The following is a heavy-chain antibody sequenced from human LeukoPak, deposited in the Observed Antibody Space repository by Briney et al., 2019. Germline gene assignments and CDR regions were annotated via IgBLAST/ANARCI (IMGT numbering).Heavy chain of an antibody. D-gene: IGHD3-9*01. Sequence: SETLSLTCTVSGGSISSSSYYWGWIRQPPGKGLEWMGSIYYSGSTYYNPSLKSRVTISVDTSKNQFSLKLSAVTAADTAVYYCARTERYFDWLFPEYYFDYWGQGTLVTVSS. J-gene: IGHJ4*02. V-gene: IGHV4-39*01. CDR1: GGSISSSSYY. CDR2: IYYSGST. CDR3: ARTERYFDWLFPEYYFDY.